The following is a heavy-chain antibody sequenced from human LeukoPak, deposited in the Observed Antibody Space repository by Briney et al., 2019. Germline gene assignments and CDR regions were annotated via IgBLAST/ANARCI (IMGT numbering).Heavy chain of an antibody. Sequence: PSGTLCLSCAASGGSISSYYWSWIRQPPGKGLEWVGYIYYSGSTNYHPSLKSRVTISVDTSKNQFSLKLSSVSAADTAVYYSARGFRVGAGNWFDPWGQGTLVTVSS. CDR2: IYYSGST. J-gene: IGHJ5*02. CDR3: ARGFRVGAGNWFDP. CDR1: GGSISSYY. V-gene: IGHV4-59*01. D-gene: IGHD1-26*01.